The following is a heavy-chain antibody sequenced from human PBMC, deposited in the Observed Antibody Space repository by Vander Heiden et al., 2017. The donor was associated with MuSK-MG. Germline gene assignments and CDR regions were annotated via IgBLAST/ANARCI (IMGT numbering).Heavy chain of an antibody. D-gene: IGHD3-9*01. CDR2: IIPIFGTA. CDR3: ARDRVYYDILTGPRDYGMDV. V-gene: IGHV1-69*01. Sequence: QVQLVQSGAEVKKPGSSVTVSCKASGGTFSSYAISWVRQAPGQGLEWMGGIIPIFGTANYAQKFQGRVTITADESTSTAYMELSSLRSEDTAVYYCARDRVYYDILTGPRDYGMDVWGQGTTVTVSS. CDR1: GGTFSSYA. J-gene: IGHJ6*02.